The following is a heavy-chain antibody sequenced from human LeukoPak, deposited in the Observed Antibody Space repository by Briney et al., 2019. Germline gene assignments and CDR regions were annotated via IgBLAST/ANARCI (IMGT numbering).Heavy chain of an antibody. CDR2: ISGSGGST. CDR3: AKDGKGYSSSWYSSH. CDR1: GLTFSSYA. V-gene: IGHV3-23*01. D-gene: IGHD6-13*01. Sequence: PGGSLRLSCAASGLTFSSYAMSWVRQAPGKGLEWVSAISGSGGSTYYADSVKGRFTISRDNSKNTLYLQMNSLRAEDTAVYYCAKDGKGYSSSWYSSHWGQGTLVTVSS. J-gene: IGHJ4*02.